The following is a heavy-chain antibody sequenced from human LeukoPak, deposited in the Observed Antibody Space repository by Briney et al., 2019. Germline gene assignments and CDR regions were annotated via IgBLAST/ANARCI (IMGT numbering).Heavy chain of an antibody. CDR2: ISSCSSYI. Sequence: PGGSLRLSCAASGFTFSSYSMIWVRQAPGKGLEWVSSISSCSSYIYYADSVKGRFTISRDNAKNSLYLQMNSLRAEDTAVYYCARGVGSSGWYDGGYFDYWGQGTLVTVSS. J-gene: IGHJ4*02. D-gene: IGHD6-19*01. CDR3: ARGVGSSGWYDGGYFDY. V-gene: IGHV3-21*01. CDR1: GFTFSSYS.